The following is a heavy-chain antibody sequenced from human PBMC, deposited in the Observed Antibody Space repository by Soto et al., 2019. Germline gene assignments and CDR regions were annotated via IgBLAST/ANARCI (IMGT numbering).Heavy chain of an antibody. D-gene: IGHD1-26*01. CDR3: ARDPSGFLYSGSYTSTYYYYGMDV. CDR1: GFTFSSYS. J-gene: IGHJ6*02. V-gene: IGHV3-21*01. CDR2: ISSSSSYI. Sequence: PGGSLRLSCASSGFTFSSYSMNWVRQAPGKGLEWVSSISSSSSYIYYADSVKGRFTISRDNAKNSLYLQMNSLRAEDTAVYYCARDPSGFLYSGSYTSTYYYYGMDVWGQGTTVTVSS.